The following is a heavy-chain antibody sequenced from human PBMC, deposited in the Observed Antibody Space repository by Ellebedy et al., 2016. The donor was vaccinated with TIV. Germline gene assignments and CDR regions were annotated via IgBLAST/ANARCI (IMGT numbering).Heavy chain of an antibody. J-gene: IGHJ4*02. CDR1: GYSFTSYW. CDR3: ARRYCSGGSCYVYFDY. Sequence: GESLKISCKGSGYSFTSYWIGWVRQMPGKGLEWMGIIYPGDSDTRYSPSFQGQVTIPADKSISTAYLQWSSRKASDTAMYYCARRYCSGGSCYVYFDYWGQGTLVTVSS. V-gene: IGHV5-51*01. CDR2: IYPGDSDT. D-gene: IGHD2-15*01.